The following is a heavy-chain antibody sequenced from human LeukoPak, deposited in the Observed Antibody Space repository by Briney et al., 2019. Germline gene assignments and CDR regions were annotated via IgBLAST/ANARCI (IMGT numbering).Heavy chain of an antibody. Sequence: GESLKISCKGSGYSFTNYWIGWGRQMPGKGLEWMGTIYPGDSDTRYRPSFQGQVTISADKSISTAYLQWSSLKASDTAMYYCARLGLEASENRGFYYLDYWAQGTLVTVSS. V-gene: IGHV5-51*01. D-gene: IGHD3-22*01. CDR3: ARLGLEASENRGFYYLDY. CDR1: GYSFTNYW. J-gene: IGHJ4*02. CDR2: IYPGDSDT.